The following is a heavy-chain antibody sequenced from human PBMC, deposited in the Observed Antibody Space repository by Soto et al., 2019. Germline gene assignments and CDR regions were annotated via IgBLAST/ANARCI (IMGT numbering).Heavy chain of an antibody. CDR2: IKSKADGGTT. CDR3: ATVDWFDGDNWFDP. CDR1: GFTFSNAW. V-gene: IGHV3-15*01. D-gene: IGHD3-3*01. J-gene: IGHJ5*02. Sequence: EVQLVESGGRLVKPGGSLRLSCAASGFTFSNAWMSWVRQAPGKGLEWVGHIKSKADGGTTDYAAPVKGRFTISRDDAKNTLYLQMNSLNSEDTAVYYCATVDWFDGDNWFDPWGQGTLVTVSS.